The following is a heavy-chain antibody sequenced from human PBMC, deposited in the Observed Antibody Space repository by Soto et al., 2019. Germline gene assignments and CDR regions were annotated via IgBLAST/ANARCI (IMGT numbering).Heavy chain of an antibody. Sequence: QVQLQESGPGLVKPSQTLSLTCTVSGGSISSGGYYWSWIRQHPGKGLEWIGYIYYSGSTYYNPSLKSPVTISVDTSKNLFSLKLSSVTAADTAVYYRARRGYYGSGSYYPYYFDYWGQGTLVTVSS. V-gene: IGHV4-31*01. J-gene: IGHJ4*02. D-gene: IGHD3-10*01. CDR3: ARRGYYGSGSYYPYYFDY. CDR2: IYYSGST. CDR1: GGSISSGGYY.